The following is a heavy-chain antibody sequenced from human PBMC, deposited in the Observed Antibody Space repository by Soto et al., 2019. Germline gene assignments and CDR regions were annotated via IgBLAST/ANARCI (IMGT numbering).Heavy chain of an antibody. V-gene: IGHV4-59*01. CDR2: INYSRRS. D-gene: IGHD2-8*02. J-gene: IGHJ5*02. CDR1: GVSSSTYY. CDR3: ASSYCADSVSCNWFDP. Sequence: QVQLQESGPGLVKSSETLSLTCSVSGVSSSTYYWGWIRQPPGKGLEWIGYINYSRRSNHKPSLKRRLSLAVDASKNQVSLKLTSVTASDTAVYYCASSYCADSVSCNWFDPWGQGTLVVVSS.